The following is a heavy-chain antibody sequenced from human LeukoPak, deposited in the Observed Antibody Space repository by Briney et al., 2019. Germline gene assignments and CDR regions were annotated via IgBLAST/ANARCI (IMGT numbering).Heavy chain of an antibody. CDR1: GFTFDDYT. V-gene: IGHV3-43*01. Sequence: GGSLRLSCAASGFTFDDYTMHWVRQAPGKGLEWVSLISWDGGSTYYADSVKGRFTISRDNAKNSLYLQMNSLRAEDTAIYYCAQSFDNWGQGTLVTVSS. J-gene: IGHJ4*02. CDR2: ISWDGGST. D-gene: IGHD6-19*01. CDR3: AQSFDN.